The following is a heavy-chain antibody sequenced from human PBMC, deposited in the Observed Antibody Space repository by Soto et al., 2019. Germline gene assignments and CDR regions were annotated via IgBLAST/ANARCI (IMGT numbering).Heavy chain of an antibody. CDR3: ARESYSNSNPPNH. J-gene: IGHJ5*02. CDR2: INYSGST. CDR1: GDCVCSDSSY. Sequence: SVMRSLTCTVGGDCVCSDSSYWTWIRQPPGKGLEWIGYINYSGSTNFNPSLKSRVSISVETSKNQFSLKLSSVTPAAPAVYFFARESYSNSNPPNHWGQGTVVPVSS. V-gene: IGHV4-61*01. D-gene: IGHD4-4*01.